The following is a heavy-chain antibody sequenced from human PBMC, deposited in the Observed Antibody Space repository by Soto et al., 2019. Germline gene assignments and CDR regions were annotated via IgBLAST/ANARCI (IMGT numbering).Heavy chain of an antibody. CDR1: GFIVSDNY. D-gene: IGHD6-13*01. CDR2: IYTGGST. Sequence: EVQLVESGGGLVQPGGSLRLSCAASGFIVSDNYISWVRQAPGKGLEWVSIIYTGGSTYYADSVKGRFTISRDNSKNTLYLQMNSLRAEDTAMYYCARDSYSRYWGQGTLVTVSS. V-gene: IGHV3-66*01. J-gene: IGHJ4*02. CDR3: ARDSYSRY.